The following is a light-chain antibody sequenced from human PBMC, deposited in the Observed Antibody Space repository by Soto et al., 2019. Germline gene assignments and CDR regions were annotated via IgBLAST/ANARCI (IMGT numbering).Light chain of an antibody. CDR3: QQYTKWPPWT. J-gene: IGKJ1*01. CDR1: QSISDT. V-gene: IGKV3-15*01. CDR2: GAS. Sequence: DIVMTQSPATLSVSPGGRATLSCRASQSISDTLAWYQQRPGQAPRLLIYGASYRATGIPARFSGSGSGTEFTFTISSLQSEDLAVYYCQQYTKWPPWTFGQGTKVDIK.